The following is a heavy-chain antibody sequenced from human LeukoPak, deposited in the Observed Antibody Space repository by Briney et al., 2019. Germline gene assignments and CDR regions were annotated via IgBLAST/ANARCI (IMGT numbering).Heavy chain of an antibody. V-gene: IGHV4-34*01. CDR2: INHSGST. D-gene: IGHD1-1*01. CDR3: AREKQLRWYFDL. CDR1: GGSFSGYY. J-gene: IGHJ2*01. Sequence: SETLSLTCAVYGGSFSGYYWSWIRQPPGKGLEWIGEINHSGSTNYNPSLKSRVTISVDTSKNQFSLKLSSVTAADTAVYYCAREKQLRWYFDLWGRGTLVTVSS.